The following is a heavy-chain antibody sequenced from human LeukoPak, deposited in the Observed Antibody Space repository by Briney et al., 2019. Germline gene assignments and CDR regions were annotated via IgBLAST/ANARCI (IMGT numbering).Heavy chain of an antibody. J-gene: IGHJ4*02. CDR3: AKVAGTDITEDC. Sequence: LEXVSCLSPNSGSIAYADSLKRPFPISRDNPMNTLFLQMNSLRNEHTAFYYCAKVAGTDITEDCWGRGTLVTVSS. CDR2: LSPNSGSI. D-gene: IGHD2-15*01. V-gene: IGHV3-9*01.